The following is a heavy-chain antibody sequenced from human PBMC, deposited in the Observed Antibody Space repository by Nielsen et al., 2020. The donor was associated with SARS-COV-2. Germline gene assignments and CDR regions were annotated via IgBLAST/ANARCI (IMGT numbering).Heavy chain of an antibody. Sequence: GGSLRLSCAASGFTFSSYWMSWVRQAPGKGLEWVANIKQDGSEKYYVDSVKGRFTISRDNAKNSLYLQMNSLRAEDTAVYYCAKDHRSGWDYFDYWGQGTLVTVSS. J-gene: IGHJ4*02. CDR1: GFTFSSYW. CDR3: AKDHRSGWDYFDY. CDR2: IKQDGSEK. D-gene: IGHD1-26*01. V-gene: IGHV3-7*01.